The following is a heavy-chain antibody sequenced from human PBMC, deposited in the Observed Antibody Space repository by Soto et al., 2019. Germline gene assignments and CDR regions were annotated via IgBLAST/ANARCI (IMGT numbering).Heavy chain of an antibody. J-gene: IGHJ4*02. CDR1: GFTFSSNA. D-gene: IGHD3-10*01. CDR2: ISGSGGSK. CDR3: AKDVPMVRLVFDS. Sequence: PGGSLRLSCAASGFTFSSNAMSWARQAPGKGLEWVSAISGSGGSKYYADSVKGRFTISRDNSKNTLYLQMNSLRAEDTAVYYCAKDVPMVRLVFDSWGQGPLVAVS. V-gene: IGHV3-23*01.